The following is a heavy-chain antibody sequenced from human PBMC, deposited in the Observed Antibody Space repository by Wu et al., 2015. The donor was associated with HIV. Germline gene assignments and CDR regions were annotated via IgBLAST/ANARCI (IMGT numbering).Heavy chain of an antibody. CDR2: IVPLFGTT. Sequence: QLVQSGAEVKKPGSSVKVSCKASGGTFTDYAISWVRQAPGQGLEWMGGIVPLFGTTNYAQKFQGRVTITADISTSTAYMELSSLRSEDTALYYCATDGDYISGSVYWGPGTLVTVSS. J-gene: IGHJ4*02. CDR3: ATDGDYISGSVY. D-gene: IGHD6-19*01. V-gene: IGHV1-69*14. CDR1: GGTFTDYA.